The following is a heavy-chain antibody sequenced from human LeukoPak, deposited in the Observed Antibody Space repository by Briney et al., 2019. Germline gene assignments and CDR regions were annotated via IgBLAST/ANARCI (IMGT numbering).Heavy chain of an antibody. CDR1: GGSFSNYY. CDR3: ARGNFWSGYLY. D-gene: IGHD3-3*01. V-gene: IGHV4-59*13. CDR2: ISYSGST. J-gene: IGHJ4*02. Sequence: SETLSLTCTVSGGSFSNYYCNWIRQPPGKGLEWIGYISYSGSTNYNPSLKSRVTISVDTSNHQFSLKLSSMTAADTAVYYCARGNFWSGYLYWGQGTLVTVSS.